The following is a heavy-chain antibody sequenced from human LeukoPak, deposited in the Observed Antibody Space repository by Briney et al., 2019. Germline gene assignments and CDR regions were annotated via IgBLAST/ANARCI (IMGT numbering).Heavy chain of an antibody. V-gene: IGHV4-59*01. Sequence: SETLSLTCTVSGGSISSYYWSWIRQPPGKGLEWIGYIYYSGSTNYNPSLKSRVTISVDTSKNQFSLELSSVTAADTAVYYCAREGQQLVDSWYFDLWGRGTLVTVSS. J-gene: IGHJ2*01. CDR2: IYYSGST. CDR1: GGSISSYY. D-gene: IGHD6-13*01. CDR3: AREGQQLVDSWYFDL.